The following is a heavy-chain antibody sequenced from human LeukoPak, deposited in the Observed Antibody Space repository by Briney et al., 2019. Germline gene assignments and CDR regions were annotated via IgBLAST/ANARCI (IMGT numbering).Heavy chain of an antibody. CDR2: ISSVGNTI. CDR1: GFTFNYHS. J-gene: IGHJ4*02. V-gene: IGHV3-48*01. Sequence: GGSLRLSCAASGFTFNYHSMNWVRQAPGKGLEWVSYISSVGNTIFYADSVKGRFTISRDNAQDSLFLQMNSLRSEDTAIYFWARDEVRVGLSAFDYWGPGALVTVSS. CDR3: ARDEVRVGLSAFDY. D-gene: IGHD1-26*01.